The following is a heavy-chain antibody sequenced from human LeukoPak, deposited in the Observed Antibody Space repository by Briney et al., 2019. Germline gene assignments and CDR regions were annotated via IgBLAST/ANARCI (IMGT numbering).Heavy chain of an antibody. CDR2: IKQDGSEK. CDR1: GFTFSSYW. J-gene: IGHJ3*02. V-gene: IGHV3-7*01. CDR3: ARDSGYGDYVWEDAFDI. Sequence: QTGGSLRLSCAASGFTFSSYWMSWVRQAPGKGLEWAANIKQDGSEKYYVDSVKGRFTISRDNAKNSLYLQMNSLRAEDTAVYYCARDSGYGDYVWEDAFDIWGQGTMVTVSS. D-gene: IGHD4-17*01.